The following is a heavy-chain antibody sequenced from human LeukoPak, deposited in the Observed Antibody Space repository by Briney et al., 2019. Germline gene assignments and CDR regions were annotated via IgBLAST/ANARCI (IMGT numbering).Heavy chain of an antibody. J-gene: IGHJ4*02. V-gene: IGHV4-39*01. CDR3: AFHSSGYYYVDWHFDY. D-gene: IGHD3-22*01. CDR2: IYYSGST. Sequence: SETLSLTCTVSGGSISSSSYYWGWIRQPPGKGLEWIGSIYYSGSTYYNPSLKSRVTISVDTSKNQFSLKLSSVTAADTAVYYCAFHSSGYYYVDWHFDYWGQGTLVTVSS. CDR1: GGSISSSSYY.